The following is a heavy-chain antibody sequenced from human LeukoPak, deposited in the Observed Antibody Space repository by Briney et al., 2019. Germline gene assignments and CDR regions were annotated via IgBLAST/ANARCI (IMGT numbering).Heavy chain of an antibody. V-gene: IGHV3-23*01. CDR3: ARDHFYGSGNCFDS. CDR1: GFIFTSYT. J-gene: IGHJ5*01. Sequence: GGSLRLSCAASGFIFTSYTMTWVRQAPGKGLEWVAAISGSGDTTSYADSVKGRFAISRDNAKNTLYLQMNSLRAEDTAVYYCARDHFYGSGNCFDSWGQGSLVTVSS. D-gene: IGHD3-10*01. CDR2: ISGSGDTT.